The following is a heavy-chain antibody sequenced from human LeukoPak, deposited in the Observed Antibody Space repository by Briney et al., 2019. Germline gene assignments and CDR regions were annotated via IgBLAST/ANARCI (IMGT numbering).Heavy chain of an antibody. CDR2: ISSSSSTI. CDR1: GFTVSSYS. J-gene: IGHJ4*02. CDR3: AGAFGLTDY. Sequence: GGSLRLSCAASGFTVSSYSMNRLRQAPGKGLEWVSYISSSSSTIYYADSVEGRFTISRDNAKNSLYLQMNSLRDEDTAVYYCAGAFGLTDYWGQGTLVTVSS. D-gene: IGHD3-16*01. V-gene: IGHV3-48*02.